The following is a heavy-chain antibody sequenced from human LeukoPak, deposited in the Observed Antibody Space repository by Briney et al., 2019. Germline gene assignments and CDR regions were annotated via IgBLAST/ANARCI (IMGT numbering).Heavy chain of an antibody. Sequence: GGSLTLSCAASGYTFSDFSVNWVRQAPGKGLEWVSSISVRSDYRYYADSVRGRFTISRDDARDSLFLQMNSLRAEDTAVYFCVRLRRNSDRSGYYYYYDYWGQGTLVTVSS. J-gene: IGHJ4*02. D-gene: IGHD3-22*01. CDR1: GYTFSDFS. CDR2: ISVRSDYR. CDR3: VRLRRNSDRSGYYYYYDY. V-gene: IGHV3-21*01.